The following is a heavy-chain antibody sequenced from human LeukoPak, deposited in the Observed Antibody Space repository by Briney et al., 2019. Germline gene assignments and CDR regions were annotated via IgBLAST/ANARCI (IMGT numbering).Heavy chain of an antibody. CDR3: ARADRNYYDSSGSNYMDV. D-gene: IGHD3-22*01. CDR1: GGSISSYY. Sequence: SETLSLICTVSGGSISSYYWRWIRQPPGKGLEWIGYIYYSGSTNYNPSLKSRVTISVDTSKNQFTLKLSSVTAADTAVYYCARADRNYYDSSGSNYMDVWGKGTTVTISS. J-gene: IGHJ6*03. V-gene: IGHV4-59*01. CDR2: IYYSGST.